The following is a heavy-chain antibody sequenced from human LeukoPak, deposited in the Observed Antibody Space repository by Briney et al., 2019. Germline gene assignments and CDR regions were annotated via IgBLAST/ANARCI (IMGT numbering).Heavy chain of an antibody. CDR2: IYPGDSDT. J-gene: IGHJ4*02. Sequence: GESLKISCKGSGYSFTNYWIGWVRQMPGKGLEWMGIIYPGDSDTKYRPSFQGQVTISADKSISTAYLQWTSLKASDTAMYCCARATSSGWAHWGQGTRVTVSS. CDR1: GYSFTNYW. V-gene: IGHV5-51*01. CDR3: ARATSSGWAH. D-gene: IGHD6-19*01.